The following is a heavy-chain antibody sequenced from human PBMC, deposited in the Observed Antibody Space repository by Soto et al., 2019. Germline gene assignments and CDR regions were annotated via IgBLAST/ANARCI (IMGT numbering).Heavy chain of an antibody. J-gene: IGHJ4*02. CDR1: GGSISSYY. CDR2: IYYSGST. D-gene: IGHD6-13*01. Sequence: SETLSLTCTVSGGSISSYYWSWIRQPPGKGLERIGYIYYSGSTNYNPSLKSRVTISVDTSKNQFSLKLSSVTAADTAVYYCARGEAQQQLVFDYWGQGTLVTVSS. CDR3: ARGEAQQQLVFDY. V-gene: IGHV4-59*01.